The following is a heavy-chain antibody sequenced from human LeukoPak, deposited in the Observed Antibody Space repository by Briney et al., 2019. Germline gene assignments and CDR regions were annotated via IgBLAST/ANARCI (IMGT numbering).Heavy chain of an antibody. J-gene: IGHJ4*02. Sequence: SETLSLTCTVSGVSISGYYWSWIRQPPGKGLEWIGYIYSSGSTNYNPSLKSRVAISIDTSKNQFSLKLTSVTAADTAVYYCAREGTTVTHFDYWGQGTLVTVSS. V-gene: IGHV4-59*01. CDR3: AREGTTVTHFDY. D-gene: IGHD4-11*01. CDR1: GVSISGYY. CDR2: IYSSGST.